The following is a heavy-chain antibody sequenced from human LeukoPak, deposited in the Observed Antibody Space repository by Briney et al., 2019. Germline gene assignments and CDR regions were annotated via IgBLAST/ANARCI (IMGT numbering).Heavy chain of an antibody. CDR2: IKQDGSEK. J-gene: IGHJ4*02. Sequence: GGSLRLSCAASGFTFSSYWMSWVRQAPGKGLEWVANIKQDGSEKYYVDSVKGRFTISRDNAKNSLYLQMNSLRAEDTAVYYCARDHYYDSSGYGSANFDYWGQGTLVTVSS. CDR3: ARDHYYDSSGYGSANFDY. V-gene: IGHV3-7*01. CDR1: GFTFSSYW. D-gene: IGHD3-22*01.